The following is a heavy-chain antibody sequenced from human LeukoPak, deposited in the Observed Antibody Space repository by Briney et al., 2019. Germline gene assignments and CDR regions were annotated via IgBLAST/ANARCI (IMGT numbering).Heavy chain of an antibody. CDR2: ISSSSSSSYI. J-gene: IGHJ4*02. D-gene: IGHD3-9*01. CDR1: GFTFSSYS. V-gene: IGHV3-21*03. Sequence: PGGSLRLSCAASGFTFSSYSMNWVRQAPGKGLEWVSSISSSSSSSYIYYADSVKGRFTISRDNAKNSLYLQMNSLKTEDTAVYYCTTASYFDWLLYDYRGQGTLVTVSS. CDR3: TTASYFDWLLYDY.